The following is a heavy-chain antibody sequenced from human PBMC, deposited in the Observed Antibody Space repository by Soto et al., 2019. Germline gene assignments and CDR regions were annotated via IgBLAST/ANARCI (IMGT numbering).Heavy chain of an antibody. CDR1: GFTFTRYS. Sequence: GGSLRLSCAASGFTFTRYSMNWVRQAPGKGLEWVSSISSTTNYIYYGDSMKGRFTISRDNAKNSLYLEMNSLRAEDTAVYYCARESEDLTPNFDYWGQGTLVTVSS. CDR2: ISSTTNYI. J-gene: IGHJ4*02. CDR3: ARESEDLTPNFDY. V-gene: IGHV3-21*06.